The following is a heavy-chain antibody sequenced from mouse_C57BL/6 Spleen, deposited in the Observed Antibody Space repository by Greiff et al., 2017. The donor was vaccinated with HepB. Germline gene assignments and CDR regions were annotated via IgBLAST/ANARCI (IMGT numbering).Heavy chain of an antibody. Sequence: QVQLQQPGAELVMPGASVKLSCKASGYTFTSYWMHWVKQRPGQGLEWIGEIDPSDSYTNYNQKFKGKSTLTVDKSSSTAYMQLSSLTSEDSAVYYCARATVVATGFDYWGQGTTLTVSS. CDR1: GYTFTSYW. D-gene: IGHD1-1*01. V-gene: IGHV1-69*01. J-gene: IGHJ2*01. CDR3: ARATVVATGFDY. CDR2: IDPSDSYT.